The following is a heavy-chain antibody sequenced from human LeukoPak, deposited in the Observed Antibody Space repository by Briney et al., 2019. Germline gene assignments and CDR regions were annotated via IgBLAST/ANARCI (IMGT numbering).Heavy chain of an antibody. Sequence: GESLQISCKASGYKFTNYWIGWVRQMPGKGLEWMTIIYPGDSETRYSPSFQGQVTISADKSIDTMYLQWRSLKASDTAMYYCARALRTGQGDYVPVLWGQGTLVIVSS. CDR2: IYPGDSET. CDR3: ARALRTGQGDYVPVL. D-gene: IGHD4-17*01. J-gene: IGHJ4*02. CDR1: GYKFTNYW. V-gene: IGHV5-51*01.